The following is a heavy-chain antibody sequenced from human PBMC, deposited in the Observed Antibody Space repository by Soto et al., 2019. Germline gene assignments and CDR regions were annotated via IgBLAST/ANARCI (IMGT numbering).Heavy chain of an antibody. Sequence: ASVKVYCKAAGYTFTSYGISWVRQAPGQGLEWMGWISAYNGNTNYAQKLQGRVTMTTDTSTSTAYMELRSLRSDDTAVYYCARGVYYDSSINWFDPWGQGTPVTVS. CDR2: ISAYNGNT. CDR3: ARGVYYDSSINWFDP. D-gene: IGHD3-22*01. V-gene: IGHV1-18*01. J-gene: IGHJ5*02. CDR1: GYTFTSYG.